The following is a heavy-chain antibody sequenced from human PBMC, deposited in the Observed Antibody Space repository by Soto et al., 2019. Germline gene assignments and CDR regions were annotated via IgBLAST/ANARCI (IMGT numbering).Heavy chain of an antibody. V-gene: IGHV3-15*07. D-gene: IGHD3-22*01. J-gene: IGHJ4*02. CDR3: TTDQYYDSSGYYYVGGFDY. Sequence: GGSLRLSCAASGFTFSNAWMNWVRQAPGKGLEWVGRIKSKTDGGTTDYAAPVKGRFTISRDDSKNTLYLQMNSLKTEDTAVYYCTTDQYYDSSGYYYVGGFDYWGQGTLVTVSS. CDR1: GFTFSNAW. CDR2: IKSKTDGGTT.